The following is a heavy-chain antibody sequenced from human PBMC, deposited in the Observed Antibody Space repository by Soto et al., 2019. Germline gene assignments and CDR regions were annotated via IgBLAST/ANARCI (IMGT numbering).Heavy chain of an antibody. D-gene: IGHD6-19*01. CDR3: ARLPVTGFTQSVLDV. J-gene: IGHJ6*02. Sequence: GGSLRLSCAASGFTFSSYSMNWVRQAPGKGLEWVSSISSKSSYIYYADSVKGRFTISRDNAKNSLILQMNSLRAEDTAVYFCARLPVTGFTQSVLDVWGQVTTVTVSS. V-gene: IGHV3-21*01. CDR1: GFTFSSYS. CDR2: ISSKSSYI.